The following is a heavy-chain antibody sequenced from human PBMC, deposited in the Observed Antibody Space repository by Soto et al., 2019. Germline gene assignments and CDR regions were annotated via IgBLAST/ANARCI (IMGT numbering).Heavy chain of an antibody. CDR2: ISYDGSNK. V-gene: IGHV3-30-3*01. CDR3: ARDRGY. D-gene: IGHD3-10*01. Sequence: QVQLVESGGGVVQPGRTLRLSCAASGYTFSRYAMHWVRQAPGKGLEWVAVISYDGSNKYYADSVKGRFTISRDNSKNTLYLQMNSLRAEDTAVYYCARDRGYWGQGTLVTVSS. CDR1: GYTFSRYA. J-gene: IGHJ4*02.